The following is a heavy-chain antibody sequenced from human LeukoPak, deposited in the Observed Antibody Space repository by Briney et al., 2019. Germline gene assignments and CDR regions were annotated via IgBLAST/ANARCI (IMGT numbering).Heavy chain of an antibody. CDR2: IIPIFGTA. CDR3: ARVGYSSGWYTYFDY. J-gene: IGHJ4*02. D-gene: IGHD6-19*01. Sequence: ASVKVSCKASGGTFSSYAISWVRQAPGQGLEWMGGIIPIFGTADYAQKFQGRVTITADESTSTAYMELSSLRSEDTAVYYCARVGYSSGWYTYFDYWGQETLVTVSS. V-gene: IGHV1-69*13. CDR1: GGTFSSYA.